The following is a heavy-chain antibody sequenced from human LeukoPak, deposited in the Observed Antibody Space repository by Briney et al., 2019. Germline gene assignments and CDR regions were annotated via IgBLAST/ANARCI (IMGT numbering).Heavy chain of an antibody. Sequence: GGPLRLSCAASGFTFSSYGMHWVRQAPGKGLEWVAVIWYDGSNKYYADSVKGRFTISRDNSKNMLYLQTNSLRAEDTAVYYCARDRDSSSWYYLDYWGQGTLVTVSS. D-gene: IGHD6-13*01. V-gene: IGHV3-33*01. CDR2: IWYDGSNK. CDR3: ARDRDSSSWYYLDY. J-gene: IGHJ4*02. CDR1: GFTFSSYG.